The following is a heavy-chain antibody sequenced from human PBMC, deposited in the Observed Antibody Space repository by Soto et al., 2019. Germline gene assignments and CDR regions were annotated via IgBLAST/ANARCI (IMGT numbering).Heavy chain of an antibody. Sequence: VQLEESGGGVVQPGRSLSLACAASGFTFSSFSLHWVRQAPGKGLEWLALMSYDGRTKYNPDSVKGRFIISRDNYKNTLYLQLNSLRPEHPAAYYCARPTPVACTPEFDYWGQGTLVNVSS. J-gene: IGHJ4*02. CDR1: GFTFSSFS. V-gene: IGHV3-30-3*01. CDR3: ARPTPVACTPEFDY. CDR2: MSYDGRTK. D-gene: IGHD6-19*01.